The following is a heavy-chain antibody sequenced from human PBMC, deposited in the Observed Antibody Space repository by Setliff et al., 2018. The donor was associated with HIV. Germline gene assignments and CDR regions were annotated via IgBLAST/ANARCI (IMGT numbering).Heavy chain of an antibody. CDR3: ARGHLDYNFWDEVLGNWFDP. V-gene: IGHV1-8*02. J-gene: IGHJ5*02. CDR1: GYTFTNYD. CDR2: MNPNSGNT. Sequence: ASVKVSCKASGYTFTNYDLNWVRQAPGQGLEWMGWMNPNSGNTGYAQKFQGRVTMTRNTSIRTAYMELSSLRSEDTAVYYCARGHLDYNFWDEVLGNWFDPWGQGTLVTVSS. D-gene: IGHD3-3*01.